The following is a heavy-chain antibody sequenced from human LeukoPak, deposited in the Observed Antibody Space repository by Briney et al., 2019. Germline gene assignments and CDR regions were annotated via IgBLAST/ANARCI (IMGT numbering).Heavy chain of an antibody. CDR1: GYSISSGYY. J-gene: IGHJ6*03. V-gene: IGHV4-38-2*02. D-gene: IGHD3-9*01. CDR2: IYHSGST. CDR3: ARTILRDYYMDV. Sequence: SETLSLTCTVSGYSISSGYYWGWIRQPPGKGLEWIGSIYHSGSTNYSPSLKSRVTISVETSKNQFSLQLSSLTAADTAVYYCARTILRDYYMDVWGKGTTVTISS.